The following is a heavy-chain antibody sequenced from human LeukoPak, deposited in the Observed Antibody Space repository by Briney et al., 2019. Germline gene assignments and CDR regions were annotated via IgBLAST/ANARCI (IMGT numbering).Heavy chain of an antibody. Sequence: GGSLRLSCVASGFTFSSYSMNWVRQAPGKGLEWVSSISSSSSYIYYADSVKGRFTISRDNAKNSLYLQMNSLRAEDTAVYYCAREYYGDLNRFDYWGQGTLVTVSS. CDR2: ISSSSSYI. CDR3: AREYYGDLNRFDY. CDR1: GFTFSSYS. V-gene: IGHV3-21*01. J-gene: IGHJ4*02. D-gene: IGHD4-17*01.